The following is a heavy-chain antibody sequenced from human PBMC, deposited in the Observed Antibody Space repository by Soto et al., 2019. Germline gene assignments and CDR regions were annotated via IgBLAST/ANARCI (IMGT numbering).Heavy chain of an antibody. V-gene: IGHV1-2*02. J-gene: IGHJ6*02. CDR1: GYTFTGYY. CDR2: INPNSGCT. D-gene: IGHD6-6*01. CDR3: ARVAARPGIYGMDV. Sequence: ASVKVSCKASGYTFTGYYMNWVRQAPGQGLEWMGWINPNSGCTNYAQKVQGRVTMTRDTSISTSYMELSRLRSDDTAVYYCARVAARPGIYGMDVWGQGTTVTAFS.